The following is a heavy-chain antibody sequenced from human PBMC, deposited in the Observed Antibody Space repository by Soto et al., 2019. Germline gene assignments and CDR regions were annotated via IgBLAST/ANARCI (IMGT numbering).Heavy chain of an antibody. CDR1: GFTFSSYA. CDR3: AKRYYYDNSGLWDY. CDR2: IISSGDST. Sequence: EVQLLESGGGLLQPGGSLRLSCAASGFTFSSYAMSWVRQAPGKGLEWVSAIISSGDSTYYTDSVKGRFTISRDNSKNTLYLQMNSLRAEDKDVYYCAKRYYYDNSGLWDYWGQGTLVTVSS. V-gene: IGHV3-23*01. J-gene: IGHJ4*02. D-gene: IGHD3-22*01.